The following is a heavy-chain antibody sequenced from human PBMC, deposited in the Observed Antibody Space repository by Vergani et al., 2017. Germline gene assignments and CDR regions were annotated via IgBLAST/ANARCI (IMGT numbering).Heavy chain of an antibody. J-gene: IGHJ3*02. CDR3: AGACSGVSCLDAFDI. CDR1: GFTFSSYS. V-gene: IGHV3-21*01. Sequence: EVQLVESGGGLVKPGGSLRLSCAASGFTFSSYSMNWVRQAPGKGLEWVSSISSSSSYIYYADSVKGRFTISRDNAKNSLYLQMNSLRAEDTAVYYCAGACSGVSCLDAFDIWGQGTMVTVSS. D-gene: IGHD2-15*01. CDR2: ISSSSSYI.